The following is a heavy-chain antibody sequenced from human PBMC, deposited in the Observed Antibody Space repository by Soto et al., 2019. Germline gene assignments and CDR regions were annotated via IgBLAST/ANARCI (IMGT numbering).Heavy chain of an antibody. J-gene: IGHJ6*02. Sequence: ASVKVSCKASGGTFSSYAISWVRRAPGQGLEWMGGIIPIFGTANYAQKFQGRVTITADESTSTAYMELSSLRSEDTAVYYCARGYYGSGSYKYYYYGMDVWGQGTTVTVSS. V-gene: IGHV1-69*13. CDR3: ARGYYGSGSYKYYYYGMDV. D-gene: IGHD3-10*01. CDR1: GGTFSSYA. CDR2: IIPIFGTA.